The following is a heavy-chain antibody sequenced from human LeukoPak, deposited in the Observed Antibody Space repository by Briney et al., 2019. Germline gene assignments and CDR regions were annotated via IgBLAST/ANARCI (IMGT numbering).Heavy chain of an antibody. CDR2: IYYSGST. V-gene: IGHV4-39*07. Sequence: SETLSLTCTVSGGSISSSSYYWGWIRQPPGKGLEWIGSIYYSGSTHYNPSLKSRVTISLDTSMNQFSLKLSSGTAADTAVYYCARDPGSSRAFDIWGQGAMVTVSS. D-gene: IGHD2/OR15-2a*01. CDR3: ARDPGSSRAFDI. J-gene: IGHJ3*02. CDR1: GGSISSSSYY.